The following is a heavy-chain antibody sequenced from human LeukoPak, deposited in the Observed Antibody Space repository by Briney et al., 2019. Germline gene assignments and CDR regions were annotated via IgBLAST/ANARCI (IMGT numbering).Heavy chain of an antibody. D-gene: IGHD5-18*01. Sequence: PGGSLRLSCAASGFTFSSYAMSWVRQASGKGLEWVSDINGSGGSTYYADSVKGRFTISRDNSKNTLYLQMNSLRAEDTAVYYCAKRIQSAMATGYWGQGTLVTVSS. CDR3: AKRIQSAMATGY. CDR1: GFTFSSYA. CDR2: INGSGGST. J-gene: IGHJ4*02. V-gene: IGHV3-23*01.